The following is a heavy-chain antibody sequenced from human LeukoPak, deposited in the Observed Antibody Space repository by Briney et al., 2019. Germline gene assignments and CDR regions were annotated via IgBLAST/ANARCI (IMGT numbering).Heavy chain of an antibody. D-gene: IGHD4-17*01. J-gene: IGHJ4*02. CDR2: IYYSGST. CDR1: GGSISSSSYY. V-gene: IGHV4-39*01. Sequence: PSETLSLTCTVSGGSISSSSYYWGWIRQPPGKGLEWIGSIYYSGSTYYNPSLKSRVTISVDTSKNQFSLKLSSVTAADTAVYYCARLLYGDYAFDYWGQGTLVTVSS. CDR3: ARLLYGDYAFDY.